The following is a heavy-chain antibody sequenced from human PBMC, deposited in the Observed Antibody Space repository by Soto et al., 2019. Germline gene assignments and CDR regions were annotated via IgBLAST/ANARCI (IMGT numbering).Heavy chain of an antibody. CDR3: ARVPGGSYPGYFDY. V-gene: IGHV4-59*01. J-gene: IGHJ4*02. Sequence: TSETLSLTCTVSGGSISSYYWSWIRQPPGKGLEWIGYIYYSGSTNYNPSLKSRVTISVDTSKNQFSLKLSSVTAADTAVYYCARVPGGSYPGYFDYWGQGTLVTVSS. CDR1: GGSISSYY. CDR2: IYYSGST. D-gene: IGHD1-26*01.